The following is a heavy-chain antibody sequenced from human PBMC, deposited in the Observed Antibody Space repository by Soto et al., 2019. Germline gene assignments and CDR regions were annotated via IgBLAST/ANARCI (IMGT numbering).Heavy chain of an antibody. CDR1: DDFISSYY. Sequence: SETLSLTCTVSDDFISSYYWNWIRQPAGKGLEWIGRVSTNVATNYNPSLESRVTMSVDTSKNQFSVKLTSVTAADTAVYFCARPDYEILTGSYAMAVWGQGTTVTVSS. CDR3: ARPDYEILTGSYAMAV. J-gene: IGHJ6*02. CDR2: VSTNVAT. V-gene: IGHV4-4*07. D-gene: IGHD3-9*01.